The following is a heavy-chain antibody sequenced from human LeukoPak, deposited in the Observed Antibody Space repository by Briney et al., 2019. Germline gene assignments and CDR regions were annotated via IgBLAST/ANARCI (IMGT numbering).Heavy chain of an antibody. CDR3: ARGWGTSGWYVPTI. V-gene: IGHV3-13*04. D-gene: IGHD6-19*01. Sequence: GGSLRLSCAASGFTFSSYDMHWVRQAPGKGLEWVSTIGSAGNTYYPGSVKGRFTISRENAKNSLYLQMNSLRAGDTAVYYCARGWGTSGWYVPTIWGQGTMVTVS. CDR1: GFTFSSYD. J-gene: IGHJ3*02. CDR2: IGSAGNT.